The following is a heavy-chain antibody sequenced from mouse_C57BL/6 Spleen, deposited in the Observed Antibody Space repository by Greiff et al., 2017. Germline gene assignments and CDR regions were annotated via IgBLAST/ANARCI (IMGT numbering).Heavy chain of an antibody. V-gene: IGHV5-16*01. CDR2: INYDGSST. CDR3: AREVYYYGGYFDV. J-gene: IGHJ1*03. CDR1: GFTFSDYY. Sequence: EVQLVESEGGLVQPGSSMKLSCTASGFTFSDYYMAWVRQVPEKGLEWVANINYDGSSTYYLDSLKSRFIISRDNAKNILYLQMSSLKSEDTATYYCAREVYYYGGYFDVWGTGTTVTVSS. D-gene: IGHD1-1*01.